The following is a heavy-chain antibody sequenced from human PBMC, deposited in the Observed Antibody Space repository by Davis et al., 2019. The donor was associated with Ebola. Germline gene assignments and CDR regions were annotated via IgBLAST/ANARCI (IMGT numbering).Heavy chain of an antibody. CDR1: GGSVSSGSYY. Sequence: MPSETLSLTCTVSGGSVSSGSYYWSWIRQPPGKGLEWIGFIYYSGSTYYNPSLKSRLTISVDTSKTQFSLKLSSVTAADTAVYYCASVGYSHRESEYWGLGTLVTVSS. J-gene: IGHJ4*02. D-gene: IGHD3-22*01. CDR3: ASVGYSHRESEY. CDR2: IYYSGST. V-gene: IGHV4-30-4*01.